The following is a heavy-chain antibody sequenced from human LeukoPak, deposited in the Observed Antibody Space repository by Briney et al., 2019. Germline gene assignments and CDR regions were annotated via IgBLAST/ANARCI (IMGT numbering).Heavy chain of an antibody. CDR2: INHSGST. J-gene: IGHJ4*02. Sequence: SETLSLTCAVYGGSFSGYYWSWIRQPPGKGLEWIGEINHSGSTNYNPSLKSRVTISVDTSKNQFSLKLSSVTAADTAVYYCARGLRGGGEVVVTAIPDPQPQFDYWGQGTLATVSS. CDR1: GGSFSGYY. D-gene: IGHD2-21*02. CDR3: ARGLRGGGEVVVTAIPDPQPQFDY. V-gene: IGHV4-34*01.